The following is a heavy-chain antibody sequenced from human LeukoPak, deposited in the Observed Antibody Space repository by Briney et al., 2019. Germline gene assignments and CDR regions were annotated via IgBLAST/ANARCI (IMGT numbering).Heavy chain of an antibody. CDR3: ARSGYDEGYYYYYYMDV. Sequence: PSETLSLTCTVSGGSISSGSYYWSWIRQPAGKGLEWIGRIYTSGSTNYNPSLKSRVTISVDTSKNQFSLKLSSVTAADTAVYYCARSGYDEGYYYYYYMDVWGKGTTVTISS. V-gene: IGHV4-61*02. CDR2: IYTSGST. D-gene: IGHD5-12*01. CDR1: GGSISSGSYY. J-gene: IGHJ6*03.